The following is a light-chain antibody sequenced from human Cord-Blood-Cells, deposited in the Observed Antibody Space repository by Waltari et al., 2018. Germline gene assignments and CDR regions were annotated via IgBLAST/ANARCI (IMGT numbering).Light chain of an antibody. CDR1: SSDVGSYNL. J-gene: IGLJ2*01. Sequence: QFALTQPASVSGSPGQSITISCTGTSSDVGSYNLVSWYQQHPGKDPKLMIYEGSKRPSGVSNRFSGSKSGNTASLTISGLQAEDEADYYCCSYAGSSTFVVFGGGTKLTVL. CDR3: CSYAGSSTFVV. CDR2: EGS. V-gene: IGLV2-23*03.